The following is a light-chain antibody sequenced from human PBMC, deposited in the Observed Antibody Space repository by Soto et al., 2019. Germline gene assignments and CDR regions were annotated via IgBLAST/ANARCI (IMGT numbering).Light chain of an antibody. Sequence: QSVLTEPRSVSASPGQSVTISCTGASSDVGRYDYVSWYQQHPGKAPKLIVFDVTEQPLGVPDRFSGSKSGNTASLPISALPAEDEADYSCCSFAGSYTHVLGTGTKVTVL. CDR1: SSDVGRYDY. CDR3: CSFAGSYTHV. J-gene: IGLJ1*01. V-gene: IGLV2-11*01. CDR2: DVT.